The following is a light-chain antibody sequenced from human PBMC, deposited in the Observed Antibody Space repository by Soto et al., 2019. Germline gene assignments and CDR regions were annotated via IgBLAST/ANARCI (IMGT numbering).Light chain of an antibody. J-gene: IGKJ4*01. CDR2: GAS. V-gene: IGKV3-20*01. CDR3: QQYGSSPRALT. Sequence: EIVLTQSPGTLSLSPGERATLSCRASQSVSSSYLAWYQQRPGQAPRLLIYGASNRATGIPDRFSGSGSGTDFTLTISRLEPEDFAVYYCQQYGSSPRALTFGGGTKVDIK. CDR1: QSVSSSY.